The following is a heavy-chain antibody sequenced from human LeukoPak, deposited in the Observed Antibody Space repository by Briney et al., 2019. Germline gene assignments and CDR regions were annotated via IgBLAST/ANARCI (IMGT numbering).Heavy chain of an antibody. J-gene: IGHJ4*02. Sequence: ASVKVSCKASGYTFTSYGISWVRQAPGQGFEWLGWMNPNSGNTGYAQKFQDRVTMTRITSVSTAYMELSGLTSEDTAVYYCARNLPSTGDFDYWGQGTLVSVSS. V-gene: IGHV1-8*02. CDR3: ARNLPSTGDFDY. CDR1: GYTFTSYG. CDR2: MNPNSGNT. D-gene: IGHD7-27*01.